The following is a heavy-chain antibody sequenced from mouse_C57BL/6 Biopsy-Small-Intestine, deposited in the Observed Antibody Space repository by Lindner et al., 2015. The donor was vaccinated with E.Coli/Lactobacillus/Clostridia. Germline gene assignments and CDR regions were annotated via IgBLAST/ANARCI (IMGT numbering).Heavy chain of an antibody. CDR3: ARDPPLTGSSGFDP. CDR2: MNPNSGVT. Sequence: SVKVSCKASGYTFTDYYMHWVRQAPGQGLEWMGRMNPNSGVTDYAQKFQGRVTMTRDTSTSTAYMELSRLRSDDTAVYYCARDPPLTGSSGFDPWGQGTLVTVSS. V-gene: IGHV1S29*02. CDR1: GYTFTDYY. J-gene: IGHJ4*01. D-gene: IGHD1-3*01.